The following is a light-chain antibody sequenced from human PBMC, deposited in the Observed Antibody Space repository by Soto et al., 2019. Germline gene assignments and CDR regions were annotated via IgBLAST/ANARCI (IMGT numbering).Light chain of an antibody. CDR2: GAS. Sequence: EIVLTQSPGTLSLSPGERATLSWRASQSVSRSYLAWYQQKPGQAPRLLIYGASSRATGIPDRFSGSGSGTDFTLTISRLDPEDFAVYYCQQYGGSPWTFGQGTKVEIK. J-gene: IGKJ1*01. CDR3: QQYGGSPWT. V-gene: IGKV3-20*01. CDR1: QSVSRSY.